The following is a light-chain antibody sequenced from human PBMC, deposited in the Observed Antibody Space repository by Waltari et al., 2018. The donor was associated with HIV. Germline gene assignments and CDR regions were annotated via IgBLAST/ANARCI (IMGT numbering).Light chain of an antibody. V-gene: IGKV1-39*01. J-gene: IGKJ1*01. CDR2: AAS. CDR3: QQSYNNPGT. Sequence: DIQMTQSPSSLSASVGDRVTITCRASQSISSYLNWYQQRPGKAPNLLIHAASSVESGVPSRFSGSGSGTDFTHTISSLQPEDSATYDCQQSYNNPGTFGQGTKVEIK. CDR1: QSISSY.